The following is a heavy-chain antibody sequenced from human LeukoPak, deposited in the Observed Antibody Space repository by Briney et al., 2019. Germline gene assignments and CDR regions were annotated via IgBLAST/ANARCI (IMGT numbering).Heavy chain of an antibody. Sequence: SETLSLTCTVSGGSISSYYWSWIRQPPGKGLEWIRYIYYSGSTNYNPSLKSRVTISVDTSKNQFSLKLSSVTAADTAVYYCASGLWDYDSSGYSGYFDYWGQGTLVTVSS. D-gene: IGHD3-22*01. CDR1: GGSISSYY. J-gene: IGHJ4*02. CDR2: IYYSGST. CDR3: ASGLWDYDSSGYSGYFDY. V-gene: IGHV4-59*01.